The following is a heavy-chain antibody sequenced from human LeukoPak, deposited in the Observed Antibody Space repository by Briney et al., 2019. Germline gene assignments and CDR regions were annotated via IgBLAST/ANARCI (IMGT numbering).Heavy chain of an antibody. V-gene: IGHV4-34*01. Sequence: PSETLSLTCAVYGGSFSGYYWSWIRQPPGKGLEWIGEINHSGSTNYNPSLKSRVTISVDTSKNQFSLKLSSVTAADTAVYYCARGCSYGDYGDWFDPWGQGTLVTVSS. CDR1: GGSFSGYY. CDR3: ARGCSYGDYGDWFDP. J-gene: IGHJ5*02. CDR2: INHSGST. D-gene: IGHD4-17*01.